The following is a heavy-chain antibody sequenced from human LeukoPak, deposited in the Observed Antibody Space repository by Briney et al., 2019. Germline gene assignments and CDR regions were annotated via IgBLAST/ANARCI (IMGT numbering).Heavy chain of an antibody. CDR2: INHSGST. CDR1: GGSFSGYY. Sequence: SETLSLTCAVYGGSFSGYYWSWIRQPPGKGLEWIGEINHSGSTNYNPSLKSRVTISVDTSKNQFSLKLSSVTAADTAVYYCANLIAAAARGWGQGTLVTVSS. CDR3: ANLIAAAARG. V-gene: IGHV4-34*01. J-gene: IGHJ4*02. D-gene: IGHD6-13*01.